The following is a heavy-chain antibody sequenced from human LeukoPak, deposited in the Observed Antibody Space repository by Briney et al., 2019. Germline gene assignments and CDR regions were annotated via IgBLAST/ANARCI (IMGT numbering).Heavy chain of an antibody. CDR3: AREFLLGGWFDP. Sequence: PSETLSLTCTVSGGSISSYHWSWIRQPPGKGLEWIGCVSYSGSTNYSPSLKSRVTISVDTSKNQFSLKLSSVTAADTAVYYCAREFLLGGWFDPWGQGTLVTVSS. CDR2: VSYSGST. V-gene: IGHV4-59*01. D-gene: IGHD4-23*01. J-gene: IGHJ5*02. CDR1: GGSISSYH.